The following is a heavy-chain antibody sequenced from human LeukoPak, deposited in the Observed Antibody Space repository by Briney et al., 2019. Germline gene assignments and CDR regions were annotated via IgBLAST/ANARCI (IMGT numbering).Heavy chain of an antibody. J-gene: IGHJ4*02. Sequence: GASVKVSCKASGYTFTSYYMHWVRQAPGQGLEWMGWINPNSGGTNYAQKFQGRVTMTRDTSISTAYMELSRLRSDDTAVYYCARVRLDYGDYVFDYWGQGTLVTVSS. V-gene: IGHV1-2*02. CDR1: GYTFTSYY. CDR2: INPNSGGT. CDR3: ARVRLDYGDYVFDY. D-gene: IGHD4-17*01.